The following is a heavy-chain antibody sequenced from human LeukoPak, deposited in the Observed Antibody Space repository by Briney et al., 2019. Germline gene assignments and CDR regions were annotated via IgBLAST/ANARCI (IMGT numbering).Heavy chain of an antibody. J-gene: IGHJ3*02. CDR2: IYTSGST. D-gene: IGHD6-13*01. V-gene: IGHV4-4*07. Sequence: PSETLSLTCTVSGGSISSYYWSWLRQPAGQGLEWIGRIYTSGSTNYNPSLKSRVTISVDTSKNQFSLKLSPVTAADTAVYYCARLAAAGPDDAFDIWGQGTMVTVSS. CDR3: ARLAAAGPDDAFDI. CDR1: GGSISSYY.